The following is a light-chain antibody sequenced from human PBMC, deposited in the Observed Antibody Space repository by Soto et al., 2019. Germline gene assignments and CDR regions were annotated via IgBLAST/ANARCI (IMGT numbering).Light chain of an antibody. CDR3: QQYDSSPRT. J-gene: IGKJ1*01. V-gene: IGKV3-20*01. CDR2: GTS. Sequence: ENVLTQSPGTLSLSPGERATLSCRASQSVSSYSLAWYQQKPGQAPRLVMYGTSNRATGIPDRFSGSGSGTDFTLTISRLEPEDFAVYYCQQYDSSPRTFGQGTKVQIK. CDR1: QSVSSYS.